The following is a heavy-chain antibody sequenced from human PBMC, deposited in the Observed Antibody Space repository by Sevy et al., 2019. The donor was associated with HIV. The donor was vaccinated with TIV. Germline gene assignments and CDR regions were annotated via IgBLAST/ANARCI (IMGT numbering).Heavy chain of an antibody. V-gene: IGHV5-51*01. CDR2: IYPGDSET. CDR1: GYRFNTYW. Sequence: GESLKISCKASGYRFNTYWINWVRQMPGKGLEWMGVIYPGDSETLYSPSVQGQVVISADKSSSTAYLQWSSLEASDTVTYYCARYINNNGMDVWGQGTTVTVSS. D-gene: IGHD2-8*01. CDR3: ARYINNNGMDV. J-gene: IGHJ6*02.